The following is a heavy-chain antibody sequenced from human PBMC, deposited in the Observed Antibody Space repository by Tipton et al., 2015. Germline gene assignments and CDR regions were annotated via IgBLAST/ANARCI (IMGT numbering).Heavy chain of an antibody. CDR3: AREPLPRSSYWYFDL. D-gene: IGHD2-2*01. Sequence: SLRLSCAASGFTFGTYEMNWVRQAPGKGLEWISYITGSGLSIYYADSVKGRFTISRDNAKNSLYLQMNRLTAEDTAVYYCAREPLPRSSYWYFDLWGRGTLVTVSS. CDR1: GFTFGTYE. V-gene: IGHV3-48*03. J-gene: IGHJ2*01. CDR2: ITGSGLSI.